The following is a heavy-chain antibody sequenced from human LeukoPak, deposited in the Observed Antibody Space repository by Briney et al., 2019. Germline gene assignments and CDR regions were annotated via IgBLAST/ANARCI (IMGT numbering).Heavy chain of an antibody. Sequence: GGSLRLSCAASGFTFSSYAMSWVRQAPGKGLEWVSAISGSGGSTYYADSVKGRFTISRDNSKNTLYLQMNSLRAEDTAVYYCAKDGYYYGSGSYYNKNWFDPWGQGTLVTVSS. CDR3: AKDGYYYGSGSYYNKNWFDP. J-gene: IGHJ5*02. CDR1: GFTFSSYA. D-gene: IGHD3-10*01. CDR2: ISGSGGST. V-gene: IGHV3-23*01.